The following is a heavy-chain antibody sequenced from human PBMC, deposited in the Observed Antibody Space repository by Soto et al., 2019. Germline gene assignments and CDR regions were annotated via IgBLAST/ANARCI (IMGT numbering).Heavy chain of an antibody. V-gene: IGHV3-30*03. J-gene: IGHJ5*02. CDR1: VFTFSSYG. Sequence: GGSLRLSCAASVFTFSSYGMHWVRQAPGKGLEWVAVISYDGSNKYYADSVKGRFTISRDNSKNTLYLQMNSLRAEDTAVYYCARVVEGYCSGGSCYDWFDPWGQGTLVTVSS. CDR3: ARVVEGYCSGGSCYDWFDP. D-gene: IGHD2-15*01. CDR2: ISYDGSNK.